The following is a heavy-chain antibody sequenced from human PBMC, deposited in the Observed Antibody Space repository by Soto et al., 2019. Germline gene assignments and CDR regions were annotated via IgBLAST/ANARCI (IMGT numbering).Heavy chain of an antibody. V-gene: IGHV3-30*18. CDR3: AKGGAYCGGDCYSRFDY. J-gene: IGHJ4*02. D-gene: IGHD2-21*02. CDR1: GFTFSSYG. Sequence: SLRLSCAASGFTFSSYGMHWVRQAPGKGLEWVAVISYDGSNKYYADSVKGRFTISRDNSKNTLYLQMNSLRAEDTAVYYCAKGGAYCGGDCYSRFDYWGQGTLVTVSS. CDR2: ISYDGSNK.